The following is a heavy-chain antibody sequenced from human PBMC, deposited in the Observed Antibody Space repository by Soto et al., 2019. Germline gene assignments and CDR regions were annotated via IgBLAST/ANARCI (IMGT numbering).Heavy chain of an antibody. J-gene: IGHJ4*02. CDR1: GSIFRGYG. CDR3: ARDGVCDNTYWGSLDY. Sequence: QVLLVESGGGVVQPGRSLRLSCAASGSIFRGYGMHWVRQAPGKGLEWVAVIRFDGSNINYADFVMGRFTISRDNSKNMLNLEMNSLRVEDTAVYYCARDGVCDNTYWGSLDYWGQGTLVTVSS. D-gene: IGHD7-27*01. CDR2: IRFDGSNI. V-gene: IGHV3-33*01.